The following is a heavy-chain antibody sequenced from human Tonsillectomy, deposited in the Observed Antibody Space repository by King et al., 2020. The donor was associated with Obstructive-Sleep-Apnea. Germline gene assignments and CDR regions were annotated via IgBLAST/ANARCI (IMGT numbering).Heavy chain of an antibody. D-gene: IGHD7-27*01. CDR2: ISYDGSNK. Sequence: VQLVESGGGVVQPGRSLRLSCAASGFTFSSYVMHWVRQAPGKGLEWLAVISYDGSNKYYADSVKGRFTISRDNSKNTLYLQMNSLRAEDTAVYYCAKDQPSTGGGCDYWGQGTLVTVSS. CDR3: AKDQPSTGGGCDY. V-gene: IGHV3-30*18. J-gene: IGHJ4*02. CDR1: GFTFSSYV.